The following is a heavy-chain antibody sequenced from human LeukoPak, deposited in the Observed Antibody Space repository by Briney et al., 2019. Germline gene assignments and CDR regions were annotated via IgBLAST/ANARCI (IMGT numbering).Heavy chain of an antibody. V-gene: IGHV4-31*03. Sequence: SQTLSLTCTVSGGSISSGGYYWSWIRQHPGKGLEWIGYICYSGSTYYNPSLKSRVTISVDTSKNQFSLKLSSVTAADTAVYYCASGFYSGSYYSWFDPWGQGTLVTVSS. CDR2: ICYSGST. CDR1: GGSISSGGYY. D-gene: IGHD1-26*01. CDR3: ASGFYSGSYYSWFDP. J-gene: IGHJ5*02.